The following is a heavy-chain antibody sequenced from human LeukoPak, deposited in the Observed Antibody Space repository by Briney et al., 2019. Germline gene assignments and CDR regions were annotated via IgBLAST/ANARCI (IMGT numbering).Heavy chain of an antibody. D-gene: IGHD6-19*01. V-gene: IGHV3-23*01. Sequence: GGSLRLSXAASGFTFGSYAMSWVRQAPGKGLEWLSAISGSGGSTYYADSVKGRFTISRDNSKNTLYLQMNSLRAEDAAVYYCAKVIFIAVAGTDPDAFDIWGQGTMVTVSS. CDR3: AKVIFIAVAGTDPDAFDI. J-gene: IGHJ3*02. CDR2: ISGSGGST. CDR1: GFTFGSYA.